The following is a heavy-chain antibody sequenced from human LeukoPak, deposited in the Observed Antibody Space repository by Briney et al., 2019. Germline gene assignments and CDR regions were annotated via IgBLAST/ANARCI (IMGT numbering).Heavy chain of an antibody. CDR2: ISSTGSYI. V-gene: IGHV3-21*01. D-gene: IGHD3-22*01. CDR1: GFTFSSYS. Sequence: GGSLRLSCAASGFTFSSYSMNWVRQAPGKGLEWVSSISSTGSYIYYSDSLKGRFTISRDNAKNSLYLQMNSLRAEDTAIYYCAVTPHSSGYYYRHYWGQGTLVTVSS. J-gene: IGHJ4*02. CDR3: AVTPHSSGYYYRHY.